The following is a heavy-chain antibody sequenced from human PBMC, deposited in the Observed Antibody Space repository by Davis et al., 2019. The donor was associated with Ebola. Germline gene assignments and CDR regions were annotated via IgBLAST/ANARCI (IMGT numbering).Heavy chain of an antibody. CDR2: IGTAGDT. V-gene: IGHV3-13*01. CDR1: GFTFSSYD. Sequence: GSLRLSCAASGFTFSSYDMHWVRQATGKGLEWVSAIGTAGDTYYPGSVKGRFTISRENAKNSLYLQMNSLRAGDTAVYYCARAETYYDFWSGYYYYYYGMDVWGQGTTVTVSS. CDR3: ARAETYYDFWSGYYYYYYGMDV. D-gene: IGHD3-3*01. J-gene: IGHJ6*02.